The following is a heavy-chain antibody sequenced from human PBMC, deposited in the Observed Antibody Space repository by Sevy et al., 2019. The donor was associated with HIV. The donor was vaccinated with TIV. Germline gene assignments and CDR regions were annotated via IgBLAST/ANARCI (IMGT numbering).Heavy chain of an antibody. CDR2: ISGSGGST. Sequence: GGSLRLSCAASRFTFSSYAMSWVRQAPGKGLEWVSAISGSGGSTYYADSVKGRFTMSRDNSKNTMYLQMNSLRAEDTAVYYCAKVPSRGVVAANYSFDYWGQGTLVNVSS. J-gene: IGHJ4*02. CDR3: AKVPSRGVVAANYSFDY. CDR1: RFTFSSYA. D-gene: IGHD2-15*01. V-gene: IGHV3-23*01.